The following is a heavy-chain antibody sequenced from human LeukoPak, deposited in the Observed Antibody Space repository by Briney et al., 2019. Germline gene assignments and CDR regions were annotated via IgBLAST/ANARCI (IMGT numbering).Heavy chain of an antibody. J-gene: IGHJ4*02. CDR2: IWYDGSNK. V-gene: IGHV3-33*01. Sequence: SCKASGGTFSSYGMHWVRQAPGKGLEWVAVIWYDGSNKYYADSVKGRFTISRDNSKNTLYLQMNSLRAEDTAVYYCARDRSTSCYDYWGQGTLVTVSS. CDR1: GGTFSSYG. D-gene: IGHD2-2*01. CDR3: ARDRSTSCYDY.